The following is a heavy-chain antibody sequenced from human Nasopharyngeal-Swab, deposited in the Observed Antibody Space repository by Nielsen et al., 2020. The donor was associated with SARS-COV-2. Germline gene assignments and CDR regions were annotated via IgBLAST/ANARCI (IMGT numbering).Heavy chain of an antibody. Sequence: GGSLTLSCAASGFTLSNYCIHWVRQTPGKGLLWVSRINTDASSTSYADSVKGRFTISRDNAKNTVYLQMNSLRGEDTAVYYCTRVDVHEAFDMWGQGTMVTVSS. CDR1: GFTLSNYC. CDR2: INTDASST. CDR3: TRVDVHEAFDM. V-gene: IGHV3-74*01. J-gene: IGHJ3*02. D-gene: IGHD3-16*01.